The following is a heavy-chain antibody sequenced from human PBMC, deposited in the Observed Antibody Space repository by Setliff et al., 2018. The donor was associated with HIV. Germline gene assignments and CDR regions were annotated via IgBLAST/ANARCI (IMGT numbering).Heavy chain of an antibody. D-gene: IGHD3-10*01. CDR1: GGSLSDDY. CDR3: ARVLRITIIRGPNWFDP. Sequence: SETLSLTCAVYGGSLSDDYWSWIRQPPGKGLEWIGEINHSGSANYNPSLKSRVTISVDTSKNQFSLKLSSVTAADTAVYYCARVLRITIIRGPNWFDPWGQGTLVTVSS. J-gene: IGHJ5*02. V-gene: IGHV4-34*01. CDR2: INHSGSA.